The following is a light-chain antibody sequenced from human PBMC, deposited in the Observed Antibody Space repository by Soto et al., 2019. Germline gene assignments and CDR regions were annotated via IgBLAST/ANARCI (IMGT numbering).Light chain of an antibody. CDR1: QSVSSH. CDR2: DAS. J-gene: IGKJ2*01. CDR3: QQRSNWPPYT. Sequence: EIVLTQSPATLSLSPGERATLSCRASQSVSSHLAWYQQKPGQAPRLLIYDASNRATGIPARFSGSGSGTVFTLTISSLEPEDFAVYYCQQRSNWPPYTFGQGTKLEIK. V-gene: IGKV3-11*01.